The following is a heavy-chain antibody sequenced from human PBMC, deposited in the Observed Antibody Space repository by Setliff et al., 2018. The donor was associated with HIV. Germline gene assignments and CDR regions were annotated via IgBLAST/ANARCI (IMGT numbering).Heavy chain of an antibody. D-gene: IGHD5-18*01. V-gene: IGHV4-59*13. Sequence: PSETLSLTCTVSGGSISSYYWSWIRQPPGKGLEWIAYIYYGVSTNYNPSLKSRVTISVDTSKNQFSLKLSSVTAADTAVYYCARDKGYNSFDYWGQGTLVTVSS. J-gene: IGHJ4*02. CDR1: GGSISSYY. CDR2: IYYGVST. CDR3: ARDKGYNSFDY.